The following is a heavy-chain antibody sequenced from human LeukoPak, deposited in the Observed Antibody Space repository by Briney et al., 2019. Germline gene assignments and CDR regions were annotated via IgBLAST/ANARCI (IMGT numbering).Heavy chain of an antibody. CDR3: TRHPAEGDY. CDR2: ISGSSSNI. J-gene: IGHJ4*02. D-gene: IGHD2-15*01. CDR1: GSTFSDFY. V-gene: IGHV3-11*03. Sequence: GGSLRLSCAASGSTFSDFYMSWIRQAPGKGLESVSYISGSSSNINYADSVKGRFTISGDNAKNSLYLQMSNLRAEDTAVYYCTRHPAEGDYWGQGTLVTVSS.